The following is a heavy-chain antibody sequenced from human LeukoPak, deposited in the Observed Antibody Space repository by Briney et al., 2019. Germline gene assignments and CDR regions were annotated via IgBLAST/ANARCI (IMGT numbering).Heavy chain of an antibody. CDR1: GDSISSSSYY. Sequence: SETLSLTCTVSGDSISSSSYYWGWIRQPPGKGLEWIGNIYYSGSTYNPSLKSRVTISVDTSKNQFSLKMTSATAADTAVYFCARDPLRSSFDPWGQGILVTVSS. J-gene: IGHJ5*02. CDR3: ARDPLRSSFDP. D-gene: IGHD2-15*01. CDR2: IYYSGST. V-gene: IGHV4-39*07.